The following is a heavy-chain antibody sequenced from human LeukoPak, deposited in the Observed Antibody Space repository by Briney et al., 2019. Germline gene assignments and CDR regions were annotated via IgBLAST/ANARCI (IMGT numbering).Heavy chain of an antibody. D-gene: IGHD3-22*01. Sequence: PGESLRLSCTASGFTFDDYAMHWVRQAPGKGLEWVSYISSSGSTIYYADSVKGRFTISRDNAKNSLYLQMNSLRAEDTAVYYCARDTNYYDSSGYYREYGDVWGQGTTVTVSS. J-gene: IGHJ6*02. CDR3: ARDTNYYDSSGYYREYGDV. V-gene: IGHV3-48*03. CDR2: ISSSGSTI. CDR1: GFTFDDYA.